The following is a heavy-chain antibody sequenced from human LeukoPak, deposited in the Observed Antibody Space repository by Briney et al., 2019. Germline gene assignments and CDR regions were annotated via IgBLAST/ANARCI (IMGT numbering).Heavy chain of an antibody. CDR2: IYYSGST. V-gene: IGHV4-30-4*01. D-gene: IGHD2-21*02. J-gene: IGHJ4*02. CDR3: ARTWVTAMSYYFDY. CDR1: GGSISSGDYY. Sequence: PSETLSLTCTVSGGSISSGDYYWSWIRQPPGKGLEWIGYIYYSGSTYYNPSLKSRVTISVDTSKNQFSLKLSSVTAADTAVYYCARTWVTAMSYYFDYWGQGTLVTVSS.